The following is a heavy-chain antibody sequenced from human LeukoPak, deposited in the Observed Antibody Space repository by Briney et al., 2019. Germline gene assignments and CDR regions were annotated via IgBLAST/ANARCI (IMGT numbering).Heavy chain of an antibody. J-gene: IGHJ3*02. CDR1: GGSISSYY. CDR2: IYYSGST. CDR3: ARADCSSTSCYFPGAFDI. D-gene: IGHD2-2*01. Sequence: SETLSLTCTVSGGSISSYYWSWIRQPPGKGLEWIGYIYYSGSTNYNPSLKSRVTISVDTSKNQFSLKLSSVTAAGTAVYYRARADCSSTSCYFPGAFDIWGQGTMVTVSS. V-gene: IGHV4-59*01.